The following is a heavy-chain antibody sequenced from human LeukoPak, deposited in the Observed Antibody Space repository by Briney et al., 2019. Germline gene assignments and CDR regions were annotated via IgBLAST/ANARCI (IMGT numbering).Heavy chain of an antibody. V-gene: IGHV3-21*01. J-gene: IGHJ4*02. CDR3: ARDLGVYYDSSGYYFYPFDY. Sequence: GGSLRLSCAASAFTFSSYSMNWVRQAPGKGLEWVSSISSSSSYIYYADSVKGRFTISRDNAKNSLYLQMNSLRAEDTAVYYCARDLGVYYDSSGYYFYPFDYWGQGTLVTVSS. D-gene: IGHD3-22*01. CDR1: AFTFSSYS. CDR2: ISSSSSYI.